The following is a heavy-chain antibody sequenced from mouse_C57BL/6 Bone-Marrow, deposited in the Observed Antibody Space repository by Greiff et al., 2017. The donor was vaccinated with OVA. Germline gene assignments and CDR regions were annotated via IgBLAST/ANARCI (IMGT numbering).Heavy chain of an antibody. CDR2: IYPSDSET. CDR3: ERLEGFAY. J-gene: IGHJ3*01. V-gene: IGHV1-61*01. Sequence: QVQLQQPGAELVRPGSSVKLSCKASGYTFTSYWMDWVKQRPGQGLEWIGNIYPSDSETHYNQKFKDKATLTVDKSSSTAYMQLSSLTSEDSAVYYGERLEGFAYWGQGTLVTVSA. CDR1: GYTFTSYW.